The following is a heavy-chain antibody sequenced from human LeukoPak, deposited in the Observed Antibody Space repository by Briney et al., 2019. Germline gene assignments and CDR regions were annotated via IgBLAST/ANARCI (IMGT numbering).Heavy chain of an antibody. J-gene: IGHJ4*02. CDR3: ARDRMATKDY. V-gene: IGHV3-30*02. Sequence: GGSLRLSCAASGFTFSNYGMHCVRQAPGKGLEWVAFIRYDGSNKYYADSVKGRFAISRDNSKNTLYLQMNSLRAEDTAVYYCARDRMATKDYWGQGTLVTVSS. CDR1: GFTFSNYG. D-gene: IGHD5-24*01. CDR2: IRYDGSNK.